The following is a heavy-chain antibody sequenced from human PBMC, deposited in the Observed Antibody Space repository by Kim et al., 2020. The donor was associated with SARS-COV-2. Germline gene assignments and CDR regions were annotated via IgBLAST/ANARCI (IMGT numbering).Heavy chain of an antibody. Sequence: KSYVDSVKGRFTISRDNAKNSLYLQMNSLRAEDTAVYYCARAGIAAAYDYWGQGTLVTVSS. V-gene: IGHV3-7*03. D-gene: IGHD6-13*01. CDR2: K. CDR3: ARAGIAAAYDY. J-gene: IGHJ4*02.